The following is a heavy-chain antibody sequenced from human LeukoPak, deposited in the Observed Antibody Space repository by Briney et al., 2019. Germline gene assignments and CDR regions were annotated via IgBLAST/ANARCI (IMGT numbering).Heavy chain of an antibody. Sequence: SGTLSLTCTVSGGSISRGSYFWSWIRQPTGKGLEWIGRFYTSGTPNYNPSLKSRVTISVDTSRNQFSLKLSSVTAADTAVYYCASRDRDFWSGYYPSWGQGTLVTVSS. CDR3: ASRDRDFWSGYYPS. CDR1: GGSISRGSYF. D-gene: IGHD3-3*01. V-gene: IGHV4-61*02. J-gene: IGHJ5*02. CDR2: FYTSGTP.